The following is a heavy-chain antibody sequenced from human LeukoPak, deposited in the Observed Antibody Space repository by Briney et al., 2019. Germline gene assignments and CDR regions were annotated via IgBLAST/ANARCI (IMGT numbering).Heavy chain of an antibody. CDR1: GFTFSSHG. D-gene: IGHD2-21*01. CDR3: ARDGERLFFFDS. J-gene: IGHJ5*01. CDR2: IWYDGSNS. Sequence: GGSLRLSCEGSGFTFSSHGMHWVRQAPGKGLEWVAVIWYDGSNSFYADSVKGRFTISRDNSKNTLYLQMNSLRAEDSAVYYCARDGERLFFFDSWGQGTLVTVSS. V-gene: IGHV3-33*01.